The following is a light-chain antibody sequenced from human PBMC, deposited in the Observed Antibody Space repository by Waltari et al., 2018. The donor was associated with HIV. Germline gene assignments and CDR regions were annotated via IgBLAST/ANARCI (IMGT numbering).Light chain of an antibody. CDR3: QQYFAYPRT. CDR2: AAS. Sequence: IQMTQSPASLSASVGDRVTITCRASQHIGNDLAWYQQKPGKAPEVLMYAASHVQADVPSRFSRRGHGTDFTFPISGLQPEDFATYFCQQYFAYPRTFGQGTRVEIK. V-gene: IGKV1-6*01. J-gene: IGKJ3*01. CDR1: QHIGND.